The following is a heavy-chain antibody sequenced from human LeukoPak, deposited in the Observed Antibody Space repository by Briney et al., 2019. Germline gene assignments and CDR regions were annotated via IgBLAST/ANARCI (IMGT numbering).Heavy chain of an antibody. V-gene: IGHV3-7*01. D-gene: IGHD2-8*01. Sequence: PGGSLRLSCAASGFTFSRFWISWVRQAPGKGLEWVANIKQDGSEKYYVDSVKGRFTISRDKAKNSLYLQMNSLRGEDTAVFYCARVSCTNGVCYGFDYWGQGTLVTVSS. CDR1: GFTFSRFW. CDR2: IKQDGSEK. CDR3: ARVSCTNGVCYGFDY. J-gene: IGHJ4*02.